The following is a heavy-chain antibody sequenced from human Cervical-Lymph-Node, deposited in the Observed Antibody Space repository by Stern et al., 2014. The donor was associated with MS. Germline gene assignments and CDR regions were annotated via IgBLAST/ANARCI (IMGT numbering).Heavy chain of an antibody. J-gene: IGHJ5*02. CDR3: ARVSGPAFDKEKFDP. CDR1: GYTFYGYC. CDR2: TYPDECTT. Sequence: VQLVQSGPGVKKPGESLMLSCKGFGYTFYGYCMAWVRQMPGKGLEWMGVTYPDECTTNYAPSFQGHVTISADKSISTAFLQWSSLKAWDSAMYYCARVSGPAFDKEKFDPWGQGTLVTVSS. D-gene: IGHD3-3*02. V-gene: IGHV5-51*01.